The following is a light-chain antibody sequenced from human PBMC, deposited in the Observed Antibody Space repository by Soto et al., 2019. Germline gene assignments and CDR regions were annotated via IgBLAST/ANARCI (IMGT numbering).Light chain of an antibody. Sequence: EIVLTQSPVTLSLFQGERATLSCRASQSIASHLAWYQQKPGQAPRLLIHDASSRATGIPARFSGSGSGTDFTLTISSLEPEDFAVYYCQQRNNWPPSITVGPGTRLEIK. V-gene: IGKV3-11*01. J-gene: IGKJ5*01. CDR1: QSIASH. CDR2: DAS. CDR3: QQRNNWPPSIT.